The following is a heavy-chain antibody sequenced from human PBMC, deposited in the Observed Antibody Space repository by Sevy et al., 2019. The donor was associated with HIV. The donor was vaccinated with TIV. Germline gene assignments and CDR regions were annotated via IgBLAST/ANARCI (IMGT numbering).Heavy chain of an antibody. CDR2: IGTLADT. J-gene: IGHJ3*02. CDR3: TRHGILPYGSGKAFDI. Sequence: GESLKISCVGSGFIFSNYDMHWVRQRTGKGLEWVASIGTLADTFYPDSVKGRFTISRENSKNSLFLQMSDLRVGDTVVYFCTRHGILPYGSGKAFDIGGRGTTVTVSS. V-gene: IGHV3-13*01. CDR1: GFIFSNYD. D-gene: IGHD3-10*01.